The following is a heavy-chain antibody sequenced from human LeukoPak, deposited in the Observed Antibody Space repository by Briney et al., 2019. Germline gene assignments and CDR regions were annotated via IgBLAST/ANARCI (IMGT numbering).Heavy chain of an antibody. CDR2: ISGSGGST. J-gene: IGHJ4*02. CDR1: GFTFSSYA. CDR3: AKDFTMIRGSELDY. V-gene: IGHV3-23*01. Sequence: GGSLRLSCAASGFTFSSYAMTWVRQAPGKGLEWVSTISGSGGSTYYADSVKGRFTISRDNSKNTLYLQMNSLRAEDTAVYYCAKDFTMIRGSELDYWGQGTLVTVSS. D-gene: IGHD3-10*01.